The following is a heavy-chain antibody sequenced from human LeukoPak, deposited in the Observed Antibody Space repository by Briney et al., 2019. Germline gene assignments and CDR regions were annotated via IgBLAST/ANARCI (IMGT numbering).Heavy chain of an antibody. J-gene: IGHJ3*01. D-gene: IGHD4-17*01. CDR3: ARGVHRLTRPTTVTTGLDV. CDR1: GGSINSDNSY. Sequence: SETLSLTCTVSGGSINSDNSYWSWIRQPAGKGLEWIGRIYANGSANYNPSLKCRVTISVDTSKNQFSLKLRSVTAADTAVYYCARGVHRLTRPTTVTTGLDVWGHGTMVTVSS. CDR2: IYANGSA. V-gene: IGHV4-61*02.